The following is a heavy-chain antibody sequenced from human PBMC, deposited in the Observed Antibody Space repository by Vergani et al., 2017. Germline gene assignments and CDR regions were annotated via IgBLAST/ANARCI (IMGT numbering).Heavy chain of an antibody. V-gene: IGHV1-18*01. J-gene: IGHJ6*02. CDR1: GYTFSSYG. D-gene: IGHD5-18*01. Sequence: QVQLVQSATVVKKPGDSVKVSCKASGYTFSSYGISWVRQAPGQGLEWMGWISTYSSTTNYAQKVQGRVTMTTDIFTSTAYMELRSLRSDDTAVYFCARRGYSYGYEDYGMDVWGQGTTVTVSS. CDR3: ARRGYSYGYEDYGMDV. CDR2: ISTYSSTT.